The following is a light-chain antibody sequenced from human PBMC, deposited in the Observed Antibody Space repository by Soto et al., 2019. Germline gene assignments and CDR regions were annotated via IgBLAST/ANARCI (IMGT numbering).Light chain of an antibody. V-gene: IGLV2-14*01. CDR3: SSYTRSSTLEV. J-gene: IGLJ1*01. Sequence: QSALTQPVSVSGSPGQSITISCTGTSSDVGGYNYVSWYQQHPGKAPKLMIYDVSNRPSGVSDRFSGSKSGNTASLTISGLQAEHEADYYCSSYTRSSTLEVFGTGTKVTV. CDR1: SSDVGGYNY. CDR2: DVS.